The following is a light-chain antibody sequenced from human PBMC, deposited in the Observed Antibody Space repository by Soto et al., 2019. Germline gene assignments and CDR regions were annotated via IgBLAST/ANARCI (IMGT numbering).Light chain of an antibody. CDR1: RSHIGGNS. Sequence: QSVLTQPPSVSAAPGQQVTISCSGSRSHIGGNSVSWYQQLPGTAPKLLIYDVCQAPSGIPDRVTGPKSGPSAPLGITGFQTGDAADYYCGSWDSSQSAYVFGNGTKVAVL. J-gene: IGLJ1*01. CDR3: GSWDSSQSAYV. CDR2: DVC. V-gene: IGLV1-51*01.